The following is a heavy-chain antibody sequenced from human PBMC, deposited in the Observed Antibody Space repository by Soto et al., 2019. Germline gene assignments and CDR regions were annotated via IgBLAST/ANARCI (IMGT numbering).Heavy chain of an antibody. CDR1: GFTFDDYA. V-gene: IGHV3-21*01. CDR3: ARDYGKLNP. Sequence: GGSLRLSCAASGFTFDDYAMTWVRQAPGKGLEWVSSISSGSNYIDYAESVKGRFTISRDNAKNSLYLQMNSLRAEDTALYYCARDYGKLNPWGQGTLVTVSS. J-gene: IGHJ5*02. CDR2: ISSGSNYI. D-gene: IGHD2-15*01.